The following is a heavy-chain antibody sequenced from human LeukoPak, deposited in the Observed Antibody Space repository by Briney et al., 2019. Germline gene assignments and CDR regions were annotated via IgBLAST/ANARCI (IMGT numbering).Heavy chain of an antibody. CDR3: AKAGIVATMNADWFDP. Sequence: ASVKVSCKASGYTFTSYDINWVRQATGQGLEWMGWMNPNSGNTGYAQKFRGRVTMTRDTSISTAYTELSSLRSEDTAVYYCAKAGIVATMNADWFDPWGQGTLVTVSS. J-gene: IGHJ5*02. V-gene: IGHV1-8*01. CDR1: GYTFTSYD. CDR2: MNPNSGNT. D-gene: IGHD5-12*01.